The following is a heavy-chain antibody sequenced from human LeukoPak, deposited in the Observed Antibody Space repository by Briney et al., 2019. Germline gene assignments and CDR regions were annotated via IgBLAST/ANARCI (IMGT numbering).Heavy chain of an antibody. CDR1: GFTFSSYD. J-gene: IGHJ5*02. Sequence: PGGSLRLSCAASGFTFSSYDMHWVRQATGKGLEWVSAIGTAGDTYYPGSVKGRFTISRENAKNSLYLQMNSLRAGDTAVYYCARGSGLGGIAAAGNWFDPWGLGTLVTVSS. CDR3: ARGSGLGGIAAAGNWFDP. CDR2: IGTAGDT. D-gene: IGHD6-13*01. V-gene: IGHV3-13*04.